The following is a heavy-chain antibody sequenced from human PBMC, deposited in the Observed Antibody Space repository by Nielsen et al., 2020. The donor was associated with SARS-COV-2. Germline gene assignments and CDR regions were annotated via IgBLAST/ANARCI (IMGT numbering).Heavy chain of an antibody. Sequence: SETLSLTCTVSGGSISSSSYYWGWIRQPPGKGLEWIGSIYYSGSTYYNPSLKSRVTISVDTSKNQFSLKLSSVTAADTAVYYCAESPAGSGYYRYWYFDLWGRGTLVTVSS. CDR3: AESPAGSGYYRYWYFDL. D-gene: IGHD3-22*01. CDR2: IYYSGST. V-gene: IGHV4-39*01. J-gene: IGHJ2*01. CDR1: GGSISSSSYY.